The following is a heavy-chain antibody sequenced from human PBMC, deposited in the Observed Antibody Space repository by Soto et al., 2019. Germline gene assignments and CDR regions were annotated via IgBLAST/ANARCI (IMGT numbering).Heavy chain of an antibody. CDR2: ISAYNGNT. CDR3: ARVPELLWFGELFPNLPWFDP. D-gene: IGHD3-10*01. J-gene: IGHJ5*02. Sequence: QVQLVQSGAEVKKPGASVKVSCKASGYTFTSYGISWVRQAPGQGLKWMGWISAYNGNTNYAQKLQGRVTMTTDTSTSTAYMELRSLRSDDTAVYYCARVPELLWFGELFPNLPWFDPWGQGTLVTVSS. CDR1: GYTFTSYG. V-gene: IGHV1-18*01.